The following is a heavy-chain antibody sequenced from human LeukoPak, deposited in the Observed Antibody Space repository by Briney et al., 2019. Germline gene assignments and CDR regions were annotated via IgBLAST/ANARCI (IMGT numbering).Heavy chain of an antibody. CDR1: GGTFSSYA. CDR2: IIPIFGTA. D-gene: IGHD3-10*01. CDR3: ARGGSYYEHTAIDY. V-gene: IGHV1-69*06. Sequence: SVKVSCKASGGTFSSYAISWVRQAPGQGLEWMGGIIPIFGTANYAQKFQVRVTITPDKSTSTAYMELSSLRSEDTAVYYCARGGSYYEHTAIDYWGQGTLVTVSS. J-gene: IGHJ4*02.